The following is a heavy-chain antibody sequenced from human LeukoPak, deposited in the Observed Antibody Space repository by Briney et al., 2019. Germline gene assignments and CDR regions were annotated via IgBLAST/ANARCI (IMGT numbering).Heavy chain of an antibody. Sequence: ASVTVSCKASGGTFSSYSITWVRQAPGQGLEWMGGIMPLFNTANYAQQFQGRVTITTDESTSTAYMELSSLRFEDTAMYYCARVDRHHYYLDVWGKGTTVTVSS. CDR1: GGTFSSYS. J-gene: IGHJ6*03. CDR2: IMPLFNTA. CDR3: ARVDRHHYYLDV. V-gene: IGHV1-69*05.